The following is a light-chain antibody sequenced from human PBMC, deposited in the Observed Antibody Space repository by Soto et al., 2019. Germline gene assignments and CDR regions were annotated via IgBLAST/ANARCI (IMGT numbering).Light chain of an antibody. CDR1: SSDIGTYNY. Sequence: QSALTQPASESGSPGQSITISCTGTSSDIGTYNYVSWYQQHTGKAPKLMIFDVSYRPSGVSNRFSGSKSDNTASLTISGLQAEDEADYYCNSYTGTSSRYVFGTGTKVTVL. CDR2: DVS. J-gene: IGLJ1*01. V-gene: IGLV2-14*03. CDR3: NSYTGTSSRYV.